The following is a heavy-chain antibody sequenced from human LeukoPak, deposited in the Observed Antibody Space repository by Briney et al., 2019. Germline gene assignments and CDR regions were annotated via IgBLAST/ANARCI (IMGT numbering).Heavy chain of an antibody. Sequence: ASVKVSCKASGYTFTSYGISWVRQAPGQGLEWMGWISAYNGNTNCAQKLQGRVTMTTDTSTSTAYMELRSLRSDDTAVYYCARTESFFDSSGYLVYWGQGTLVTVSS. J-gene: IGHJ4*02. CDR3: ARTESFFDSSGYLVY. D-gene: IGHD3-22*01. CDR2: ISAYNGNT. V-gene: IGHV1-18*01. CDR1: GYTFTSYG.